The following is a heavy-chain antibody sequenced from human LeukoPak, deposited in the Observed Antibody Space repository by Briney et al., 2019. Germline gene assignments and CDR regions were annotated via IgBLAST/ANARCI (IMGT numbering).Heavy chain of an antibody. CDR3: ARGKFYYGSGSYAIDY. CDR1: GGSITSSY. J-gene: IGHJ4*02. V-gene: IGHV4-59*01. CDR2: LYYSGST. D-gene: IGHD3-10*01. Sequence: SETLSLTCTVSGGSITSSYWTWIRQSPGRGLEWIGCLYYSGSTKNNPSLKSRVTISVDTSKNQFSLKLSSVSAADTAVYYCARGKFYYGSGSYAIDYWGQGTLVTVSS.